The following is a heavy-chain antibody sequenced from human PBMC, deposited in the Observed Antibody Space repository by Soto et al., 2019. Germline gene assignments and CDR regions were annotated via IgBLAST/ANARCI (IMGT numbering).Heavy chain of an antibody. CDR2: ISHDGSNK. J-gene: IGHJ2*01. CDR1: GFSFSSYG. D-gene: IGHD6-13*01. V-gene: IGHV3-30*18. CDR3: ANDILRSSWPYYFDL. Sequence: QVQVVESGGGVVQPGRSLRLSCAASGFSFSSYGMHWVRQAPGKGLEWVAVISHDGSNKYYADSVKGRFTISRDKSKNTLYLQMNSLRGEDTAVYYCANDILRSSWPYYFDLWGRGTLVTVSS.